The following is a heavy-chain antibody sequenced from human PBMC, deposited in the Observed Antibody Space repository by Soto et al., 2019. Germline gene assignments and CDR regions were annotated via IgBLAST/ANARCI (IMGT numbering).Heavy chain of an antibody. CDR2: ISWDGGNT. CDR1: GFTFDDYT. J-gene: IGHJ6*02. Sequence: LRLSCAASGFTFDDYTMHWVRQAPGKGLEWVSLISWDGGNTYYADSVKGRFTISRDNSKNSLYLQMNSLRTEDTALYYCAKGAEPYYYYGMDVWGQGTTVTVSS. CDR3: AKGAEPYYYYGMDV. V-gene: IGHV3-43*01.